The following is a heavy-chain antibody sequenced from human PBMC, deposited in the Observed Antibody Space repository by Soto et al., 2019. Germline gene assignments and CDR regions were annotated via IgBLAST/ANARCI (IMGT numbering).Heavy chain of an antibody. CDR3: AGATYYDFWSGYLVPGEVFGMDV. CDR1: GYTFTRYY. CDR2: INPSGGST. D-gene: IGHD3-3*01. J-gene: IGHJ6*02. Sequence: GSMKVSFKASGYTFTRYYIHWWRQAPGQGLEWMGIINPSGGSTSYAQKFQGRVTMTRDTSTSTVYMELSSLRSEDTAVYYCAGATYYDFWSGYLVPGEVFGMDVWGQGTTVTVSS. V-gene: IGHV1-46*01.